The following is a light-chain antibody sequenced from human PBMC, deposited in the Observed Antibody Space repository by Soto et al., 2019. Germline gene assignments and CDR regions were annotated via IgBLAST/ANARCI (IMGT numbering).Light chain of an antibody. J-gene: IGKJ4*02. CDR1: QSVSSY. CDR3: QQRSNWPPVT. CDR2: DAS. V-gene: IGKV3-11*01. Sequence: EIVLTQSPATLSLSPGERATLSCRASQSVSSYLAWYQQKPGQAPRLLIYDASNRATDIPARFSGSGSGTDFTRTISSLEPEDFAIYYCQQRSNWPPVTFGGGTKVEIK.